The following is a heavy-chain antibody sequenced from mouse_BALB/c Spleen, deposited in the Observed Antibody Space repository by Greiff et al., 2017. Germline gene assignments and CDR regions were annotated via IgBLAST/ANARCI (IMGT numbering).Heavy chain of an antibody. D-gene: IGHD5-1*01. CDR2: INSNGGST. Sequence: EVQRVESGGGLVQPGGSLKLSCAASGFTFSSYGMSWVRQTPDKRLELVATINSNGGSTYYPDSVKGRFTISRDNAKNTLYLQMSSLKSEDTAMYYCARDTYGFDYWGQGTTLTVSS. CDR3: ARDTYGFDY. J-gene: IGHJ2*01. V-gene: IGHV5-6-3*01. CDR1: GFTFSSYG.